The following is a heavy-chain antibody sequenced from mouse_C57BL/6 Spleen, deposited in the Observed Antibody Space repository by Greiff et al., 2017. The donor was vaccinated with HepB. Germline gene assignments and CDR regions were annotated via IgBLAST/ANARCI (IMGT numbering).Heavy chain of an antibody. J-gene: IGHJ4*01. CDR2: ISDGGSYT. CDR3: ARGDEGYYAMDY. CDR1: GFTFSSYA. V-gene: IGHV5-4*01. D-gene: IGHD3-3*01. Sequence: DVQLVESGGGLVKPGGSLKLSCAASGFTFSSYAMSWVRQTPEKRLEWVATISDGGSYTYYPDNVKGRFTISRDNAKNNLYLQMSHLKSEDTAMYYCARGDEGYYAMDYWGQGTSVTVSS.